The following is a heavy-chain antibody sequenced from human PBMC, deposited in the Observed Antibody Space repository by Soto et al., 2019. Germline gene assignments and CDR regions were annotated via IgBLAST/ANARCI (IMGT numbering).Heavy chain of an antibody. CDR3: ARDNYDSSGSLNY. J-gene: IGHJ4*02. V-gene: IGHV3-33*01. CDR2: IWYDGSNK. Sequence: QVQLVESGGGVVQPGRSLRLSCAASGFTFSSNGMHWVRQAPGKGLEWVAVIWYDGSNKYYADSVKGRFTISRDNSKNTLYLQMNSLRAEDTAVYYCARDNYDSSGSLNYWGQGTLVTVSS. D-gene: IGHD3-22*01. CDR1: GFTFSSNG.